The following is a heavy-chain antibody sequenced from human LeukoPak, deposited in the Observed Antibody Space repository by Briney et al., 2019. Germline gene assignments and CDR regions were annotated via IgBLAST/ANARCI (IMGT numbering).Heavy chain of an antibody. CDR1: GGSITSGGYY. V-gene: IGHV4-61*08. J-gene: IGHJ4*02. Sequence: SQTLSLTCTVSGGSITSGGYYWSWIRQPPGKGLEWIGYIYYSGSTNYNPSLKSRVTISVDTSKNQFSLKLSSVTAADTAVYYCARAYRGYPDYWGQGTLVTVSS. D-gene: IGHD3-22*01. CDR2: IYYSGST. CDR3: ARAYRGYPDY.